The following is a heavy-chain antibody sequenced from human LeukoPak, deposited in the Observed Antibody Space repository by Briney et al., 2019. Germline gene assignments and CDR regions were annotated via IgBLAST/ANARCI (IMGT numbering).Heavy chain of an antibody. Sequence: PGGSLRLSCAASGFTFSSYSMNWVRQAPGKGLEWVSSISSSSSYIYYADSVEGRFTISRDNAKNSLYLQMNSLRAEDTAVYFCASLRRGYSYYFDYWGQGALVTVSS. CDR2: ISSSSSYI. D-gene: IGHD1-1*01. CDR3: ASLRRGYSYYFDY. CDR1: GFTFSSYS. V-gene: IGHV3-21*01. J-gene: IGHJ4*02.